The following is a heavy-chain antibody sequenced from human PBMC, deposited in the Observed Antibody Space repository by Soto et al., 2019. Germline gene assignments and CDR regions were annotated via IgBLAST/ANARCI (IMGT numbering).Heavy chain of an antibody. V-gene: IGHV3-20*04. Sequence: EVQLVESGGGVVRPGGSLRLSCAASGFTFDDFGMSWVREAPGKGLEWVAGINWNGATIGYADSVKGRFTISRDNAKNSQYLQMSSLRAEDTALYYCARSNYYDDYWSPYDYWGQGTLVTVPS. J-gene: IGHJ4*02. CDR2: INWNGATI. CDR1: GFTFDDFG. D-gene: IGHD3-3*01. CDR3: ARSNYYDDYWSPYDY.